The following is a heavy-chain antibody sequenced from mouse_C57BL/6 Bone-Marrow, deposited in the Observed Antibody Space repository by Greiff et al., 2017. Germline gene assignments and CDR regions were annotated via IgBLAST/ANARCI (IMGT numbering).Heavy chain of an antibody. CDR3: AREAITTVVGPYAMDY. V-gene: IGHV1-69*01. CDR1: GYTFTSYW. Sequence: QVQLQQPGAELVMPGASVKLSCKASGYTFTSYWMHWVKQRPGQGLEWIGEIDPSDSYTKYNQKLKGKSTLTVDKSSSTAYMQLSSLTSEDSAVYYCAREAITTVVGPYAMDYWGQGTAVTVSS. CDR2: IDPSDSYT. J-gene: IGHJ4*01. D-gene: IGHD1-1*01.